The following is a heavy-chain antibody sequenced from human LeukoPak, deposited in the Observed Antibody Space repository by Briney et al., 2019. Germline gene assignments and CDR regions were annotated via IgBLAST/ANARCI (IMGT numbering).Heavy chain of an antibody. CDR3: ARYGWFDP. D-gene: IGHD3-10*01. J-gene: IGHJ5*02. Sequence: GRSLRLSCAASGFTFTTYGMHWVRQAPGRRLEWVAFIRYEGSQKYYADSVQGRFTISRDTANNFMFLQMNSLRAEDTAVYYCARYGWFDPWGQGTLVTVSS. CDR2: IRYEGSQK. V-gene: IGHV3-33*01. CDR1: GFTFTTYG.